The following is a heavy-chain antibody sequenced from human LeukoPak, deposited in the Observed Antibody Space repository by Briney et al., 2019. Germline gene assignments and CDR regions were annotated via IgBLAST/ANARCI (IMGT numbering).Heavy chain of an antibody. Sequence: GRSLRLSCAASGFTFSSYAMHWVRQAPGKGLEWVAVISYDGSNQYYADSVKGRFTISRDNSRNTLNLQMNSLRPDDTAVYYCARDSRSYSTGTEYWGQGTLVTVSS. J-gene: IGHJ4*02. V-gene: IGHV3-30-3*01. CDR2: ISYDGSNQ. D-gene: IGHD1-26*01. CDR3: ARDSRSYSTGTEY. CDR1: GFTFSSYA.